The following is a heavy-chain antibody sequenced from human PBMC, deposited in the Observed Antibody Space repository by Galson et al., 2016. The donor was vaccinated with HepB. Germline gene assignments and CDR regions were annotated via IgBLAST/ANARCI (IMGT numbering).Heavy chain of an antibody. D-gene: IGHD6-19*01. V-gene: IGHV3-74*01. CDR1: GFTFGDFW. CDR3: ARPLFTTVADPFAY. Sequence: SLRLSCAVSGFTFGDFWMHWVRQVPGQGLQWVAAIRNDGTTSDYADSVRGRFTISRDNGRDTVYLQMTGLKGEDTAVYYCARPLFTTVADPFAYWGRGAEVTVSS. CDR2: IRNDGTTS. J-gene: IGHJ4*02.